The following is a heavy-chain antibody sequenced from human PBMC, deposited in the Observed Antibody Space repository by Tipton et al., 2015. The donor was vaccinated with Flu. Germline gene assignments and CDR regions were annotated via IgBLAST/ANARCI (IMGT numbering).Heavy chain of an antibody. J-gene: IGHJ3*01. CDR2: IHYSGST. V-gene: IGHV4-59*08. D-gene: IGHD1-7*01. CDR1: GVSINSYY. Sequence: TLSLTCTVSGVSINSYYWSWIRQPPGKGLEWIAYIHYSGSTNYHPSLMRRTTISLDTSKNQFSLHLSSVTAADTAIYYCASLPAQTNIHGGGWGPGPMVTVSA. CDR3: ASLPAQTNIHGGG.